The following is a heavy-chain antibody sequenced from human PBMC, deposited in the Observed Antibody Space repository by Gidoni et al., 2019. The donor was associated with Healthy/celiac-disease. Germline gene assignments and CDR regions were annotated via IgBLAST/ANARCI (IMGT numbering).Heavy chain of an antibody. V-gene: IGHV3-66*01. J-gene: IGHJ4*02. CDR2: IYSGGST. D-gene: IGHD3-10*01. CDR3: ARGAYYYGSGIIN. Sequence: RQAPGKGLEWVSVIYSGGSTYYADSVKGRFTISRDNSKNTLYLQMNSLRAEDTAVYYCARGAYYYGSGIINWGQGTLVTVSS.